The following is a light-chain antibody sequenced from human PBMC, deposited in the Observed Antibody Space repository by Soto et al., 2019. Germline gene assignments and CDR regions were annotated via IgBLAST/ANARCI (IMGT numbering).Light chain of an antibody. J-gene: IGKJ1*01. V-gene: IGKV3-15*01. Sequence: EIVMTQSPATLSVSPGERATLSCRASQSVSSNLAWYQQKPGQGPRLLIYGASTRATGIPARFSGSGSGTEFTLTISSLQSEDFAVYYCQHYNNLWAFGQGTRVEI. CDR2: GAS. CDR3: QHYNNLWA. CDR1: QSVSSN.